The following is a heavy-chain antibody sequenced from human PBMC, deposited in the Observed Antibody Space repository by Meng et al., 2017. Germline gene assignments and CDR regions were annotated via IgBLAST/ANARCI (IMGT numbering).Heavy chain of an antibody. J-gene: IGHJ6*02. CDR3: ARDIRAYYYDSSGHYYYYGMDV. D-gene: IGHD3-22*01. Sequence: SVKVSCKASGGTFSSYAISWVRQAPGQGLEWKGGIIPIFGTANYAQKFQGRVTITTDESTSTAYMELSSLRSEDTAVYYCARDIRAYYYDSSGHYYYYGMDVWGQGTTVTVSS. CDR2: IIPIFGTA. V-gene: IGHV1-69*05. CDR1: GGTFSSYA.